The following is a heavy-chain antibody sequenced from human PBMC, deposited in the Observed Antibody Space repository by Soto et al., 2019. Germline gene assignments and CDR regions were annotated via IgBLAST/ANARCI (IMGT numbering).Heavy chain of an antibody. CDR2: VNQDGGEK. D-gene: IGHD1-20*01. Sequence: GGSLRLSCAASGFTFSRYWMNWVRQAPGKGLEWVANVNQDGGEKYYVDSVKGRFTISRDNAKNSLYLQMNSLRAGDTAVYYCARGRYSLDNWGQGTLVTVSS. V-gene: IGHV3-7*01. CDR3: ARGRYSLDN. J-gene: IGHJ4*02. CDR1: GFTFSRYW.